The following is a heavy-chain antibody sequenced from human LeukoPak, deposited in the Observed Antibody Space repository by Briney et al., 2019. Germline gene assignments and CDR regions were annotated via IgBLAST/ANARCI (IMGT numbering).Heavy chain of an antibody. D-gene: IGHD6-19*01. CDR2: INHSGST. Sequence: SETLSLTCAVYGGSFSGYYWSWIRQPPGKGLEWIGEINHSGSTNYNPSLKSRVTISVDTSKNQFSLKPSSVTAADTAVYYCAGGGGWYVSQGHQFDPWGQGTLVTVSS. CDR3: AGGGGWYVSQGHQFDP. CDR1: GGSFSGYY. J-gene: IGHJ5*02. V-gene: IGHV4-34*01.